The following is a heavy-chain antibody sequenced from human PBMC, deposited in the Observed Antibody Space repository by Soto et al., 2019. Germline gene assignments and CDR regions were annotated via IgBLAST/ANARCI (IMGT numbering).Heavy chain of an antibody. V-gene: IGHV1-18*01. Sequence: ASVKVSCKASGYTFTSYGISWVRQAPGQGLEWMGWISAYNGNTNYAQKFQGRVTITADKSTSTAYMELSSLRSEDTAVYYCARDRYYGSGSYYEYNWFDPWGQGTLVTVSS. CDR3: ARDRYYGSGSYYEYNWFDP. J-gene: IGHJ5*02. CDR2: ISAYNGNT. D-gene: IGHD3-10*01. CDR1: GYTFTSYG.